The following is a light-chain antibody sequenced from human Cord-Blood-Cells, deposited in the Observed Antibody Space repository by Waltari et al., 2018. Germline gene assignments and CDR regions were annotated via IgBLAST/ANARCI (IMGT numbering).Light chain of an antibody. CDR3: QQYNNWPPLT. V-gene: IGKV3-15*01. J-gene: IGKJ4*01. CDR2: GAS. CDR1: QSVSSN. Sequence: DIVFTQSTPTLSVCPRKSATQACRASQSVSSNLAWYQQKPGQAPRLLIYGASTRATGIPARLSVSGSGTEFTLTISSLQSEDFAVYYCQQYNNWPPLTIVGGTKVEIK.